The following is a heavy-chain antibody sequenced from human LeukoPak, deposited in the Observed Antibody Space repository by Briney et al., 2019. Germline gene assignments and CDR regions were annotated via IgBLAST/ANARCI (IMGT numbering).Heavy chain of an antibody. CDR3: ARGPGSYEVSALLGYCSGGSCGSYYGMDV. J-gene: IGHJ6*02. CDR2: IIPIFGTA. Sequence: ASVKVSCKASGGTFSSYAISWVRQAPGQGLEWMGGIIPIFGTANYAQKFQGRVTITTDESTSTAYMELSSLRAEDTAVYYCARGPGSYEVSALLGYCSGGSCGSYYGMDVWGQGTTVTVSS. V-gene: IGHV1-69*05. D-gene: IGHD2-15*01. CDR1: GGTFSSYA.